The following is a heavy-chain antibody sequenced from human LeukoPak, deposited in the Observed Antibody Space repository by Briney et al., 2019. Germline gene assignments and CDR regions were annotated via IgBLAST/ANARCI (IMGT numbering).Heavy chain of an antibody. D-gene: IGHD3-10*01. Sequence: GASVKVSCKASGYTFTGYYMHWVRQAPGQGLEWMGWINPNSGGTNYAQKFQGRVTMTRDTSISTAYMELSRLRSDDTAVYYCARVINRITSNWFDPWGQGTLVTVSS. V-gene: IGHV1-2*02. CDR2: INPNSGGT. CDR1: GYTFTGYY. CDR3: ARVINRITSNWFDP. J-gene: IGHJ5*02.